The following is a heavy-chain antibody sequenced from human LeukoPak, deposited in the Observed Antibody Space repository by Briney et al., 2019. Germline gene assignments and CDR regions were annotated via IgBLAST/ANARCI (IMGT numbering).Heavy chain of an antibody. V-gene: IGHV1-46*01. Sequence: GASVTVSCKASGYTFTSYYIHWVRQASGQGLEWMGVINPSGGSTTYAQKFQGRVTMTRDTSTSTVYMELSSLRSEDTAVYYCARDRQDYYNGMDVWGQGTTVTVSS. J-gene: IGHJ6*02. CDR2: INPSGGST. CDR1: GYTFTSYY. CDR3: ARDRQDYYNGMDV.